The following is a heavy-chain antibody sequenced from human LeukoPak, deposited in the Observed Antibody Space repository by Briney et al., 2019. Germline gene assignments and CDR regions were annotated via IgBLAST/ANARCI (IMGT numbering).Heavy chain of an antibody. J-gene: IGHJ4*02. V-gene: IGHV3-7*01. CDR1: GFTLSSHW. D-gene: IGHD7-27*01. CDR2: INEDGGEK. Sequence: PGGSLRLSCTVSGFTLSSHWMSWVRHLPGKGLEWVANINEDGGEKYFMDSVRGRFTISKDNAKNSLYLQMNSLRPDDPAVYYCARDLTGYSRDWGQGALVTVS. CDR3: ARDLTGYSRD.